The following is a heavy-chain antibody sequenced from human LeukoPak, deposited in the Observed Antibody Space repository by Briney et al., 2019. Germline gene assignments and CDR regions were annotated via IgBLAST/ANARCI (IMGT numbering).Heavy chain of an antibody. J-gene: IGHJ4*02. Sequence: PSETLSLTCTVSGGSISSYYWSWLRQPPGKGLEYIGYAHYSGATNYNPSLKSRVTISLDTSGNQFSLKLSSVTAEDTAVYYCAREDYYDSGSNDYWGQGTLVTVSS. V-gene: IGHV4-59*01. D-gene: IGHD3-22*01. CDR2: AHYSGAT. CDR1: GGSISSYY. CDR3: AREDYYDSGSNDY.